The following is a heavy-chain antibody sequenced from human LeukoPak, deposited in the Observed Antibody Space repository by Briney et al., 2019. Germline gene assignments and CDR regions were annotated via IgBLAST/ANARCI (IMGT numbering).Heavy chain of an antibody. CDR1: GFTFSSYW. CDR2: IKQDGSEK. D-gene: IGHD5-24*01. V-gene: IGHV3-7*01. J-gene: IGHJ4*02. Sequence: GGSLRLSCAASGFTFSSYWMSWVRPAPGKGLEWVANIKQDGSEKYYVDSVKGRFTISRDNAKNSLYLQMNSLRAEDTAVYYCARPPGAGYNFFDYWGQATLVTVSS. CDR3: ARPPGAGYNFFDY.